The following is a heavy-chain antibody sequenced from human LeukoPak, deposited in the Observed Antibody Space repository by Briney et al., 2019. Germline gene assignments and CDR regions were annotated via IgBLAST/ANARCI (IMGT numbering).Heavy chain of an antibody. V-gene: IGHV3-33*01. CDR3: ARDIYFYGDYVIDY. Sequence: PGGSLRLSCAASRFTFSNYAMHWVRQAPGKGLEWVAVIWYDGSNKYYADSVKGRFTISRDNSKNTLYLQMNSLRAEDTAVYYCARDIYFYGDYVIDYWGQGTLVTVSS. J-gene: IGHJ4*02. CDR1: RFTFSNYA. CDR2: IWYDGSNK. D-gene: IGHD4-17*01.